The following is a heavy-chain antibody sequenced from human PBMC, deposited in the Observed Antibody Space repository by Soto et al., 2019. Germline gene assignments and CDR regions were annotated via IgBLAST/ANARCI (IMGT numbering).Heavy chain of an antibody. D-gene: IGHD3-22*01. Sequence: GASVKVSCKASGYTFTSYYMHWVRQAPGQGLEWMGIINPSGGSTSYAQKFQGRVTMTRDTSTSTVYMELSSLRSEDTAVYYCARDRSPRAPHYDSSGYLGYWGQGTLVTVSS. CDR3: ARDRSPRAPHYDSSGYLGY. V-gene: IGHV1-46*01. J-gene: IGHJ4*02. CDR1: GYTFTSYY. CDR2: INPSGGST.